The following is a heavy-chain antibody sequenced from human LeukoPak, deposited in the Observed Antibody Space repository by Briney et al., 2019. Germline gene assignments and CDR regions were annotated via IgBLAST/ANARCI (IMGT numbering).Heavy chain of an antibody. D-gene: IGHD6-19*01. Sequence: PGGSLRLSCAASRFTFSSYAMSWVRQAPGRGLEWVATIGGTGDRTYYADSVKGRFTISRDNSMDTLFLQMNSLKGEDTAVYYCAKDPVVYHGGSGWHYFDYWGQGTLVTVS. CDR1: RFTFSSYA. CDR2: IGGTGDRT. V-gene: IGHV3-23*01. CDR3: AKDPVVYHGGSGWHYFDY. J-gene: IGHJ4*02.